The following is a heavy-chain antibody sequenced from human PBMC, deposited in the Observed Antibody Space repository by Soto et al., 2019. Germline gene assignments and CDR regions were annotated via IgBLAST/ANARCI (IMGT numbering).Heavy chain of an antibody. D-gene: IGHD3-3*01. CDR2: ISHDESNI. CDR3: ARSYYDFWSGPQPFDY. CDR1: GLTFSNYG. Sequence: GGSLRLSWAASGLTFSNYGMHWVRQAPGKGPEWVAVISHDESNIFYADSVKGRFTISRDNSKNTLYLQMNSLKASDTAMYYCARSYYDFWSGPQPFDYWGQGTLVTVSS. V-gene: IGHV3-33*08. J-gene: IGHJ4*02.